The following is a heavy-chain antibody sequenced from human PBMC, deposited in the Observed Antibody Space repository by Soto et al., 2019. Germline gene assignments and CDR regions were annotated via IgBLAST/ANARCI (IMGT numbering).Heavy chain of an antibody. Sequence: SVKVSCKACGGTFSSYAISGVRQAPGQGLEWMGGVIPIFGTANYAQKFKGRVTITADESTSAAYMELSSLRSENTAVYYCGGVGESCPADYYYYGLEVWAQGTTVNVSS. CDR3: GGVGESCPADYYYYGLEV. CDR2: VIPIFGTA. CDR1: GGTFSSYA. V-gene: IGHV1-69*01. D-gene: IGHD4-17*01. J-gene: IGHJ6*01.